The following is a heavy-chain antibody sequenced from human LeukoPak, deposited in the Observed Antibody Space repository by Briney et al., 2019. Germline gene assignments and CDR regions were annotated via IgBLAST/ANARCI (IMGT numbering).Heavy chain of an antibody. CDR3: ARHIGAWAFDI. V-gene: IGHV4-59*08. CDR2: IYDEGNT. J-gene: IGHJ3*02. Sequence: SETPSLTCTVSGGSISGYYWSWVRQSSGKGLEWIANIYDEGNTKKNPSLKSRVTISRDMSKNQVSLKLTSVTAADTAIYYCARHIGAWAFDIWGQGTMVTVSS. CDR1: GGSISGYY.